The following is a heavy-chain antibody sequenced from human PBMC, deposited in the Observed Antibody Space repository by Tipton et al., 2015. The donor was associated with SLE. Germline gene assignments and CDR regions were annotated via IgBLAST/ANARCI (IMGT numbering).Heavy chain of an antibody. D-gene: IGHD2-21*01. CDR3: ARGGARFGDVYWE. CDR2: INHGGST. CDR1: GGSSSGYY. V-gene: IGHV4-34*01. Sequence: TLSLTCAVSGGSSSGYYWTWIRQPPGKGLEWIGDINHGGSTNHNPSLKSRVTFSIDASKNQFSLKLSSVSAADTAVYYCARGGARFGDVYWEWGHGTLATVSS. J-gene: IGHJ4*01.